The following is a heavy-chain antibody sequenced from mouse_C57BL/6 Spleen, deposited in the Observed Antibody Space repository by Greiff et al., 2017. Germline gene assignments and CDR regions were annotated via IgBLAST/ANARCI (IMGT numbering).Heavy chain of an antibody. D-gene: IGHD4-1*01. Sequence: VQLQQSGPELVKPGASVKIPCKASGYTFTDYYMNWVKQSHGKSLEWIGDINPNNGGTSYNQKFKGKATLTVDKSSSTAYMELRSLTSEDSAVYYCARSNWEFDYWGQGTTLTVSS. CDR1: GYTFTDYY. CDR3: ARSNWEFDY. V-gene: IGHV1-26*01. J-gene: IGHJ2*01. CDR2: INPNNGGT.